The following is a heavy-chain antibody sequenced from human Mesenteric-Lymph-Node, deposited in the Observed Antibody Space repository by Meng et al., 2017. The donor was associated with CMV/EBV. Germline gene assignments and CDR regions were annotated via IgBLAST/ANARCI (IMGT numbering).Heavy chain of an antibody. V-gene: IGHV1-69*13. Sequence: SVKVSCQASGYTFTNYDINWVRQATGQGLEWMGEITPVFGTTSYAPKCQDKVTITADESTSTVFMELRRLRSEDTAVYYRARVNDGRVRYHFDYWGQGTLVTVSS. CDR2: ITPVFGTT. D-gene: IGHD3-22*01. CDR3: ARVNDGRVRYHFDY. J-gene: IGHJ4*02. CDR1: GYTFTNYD.